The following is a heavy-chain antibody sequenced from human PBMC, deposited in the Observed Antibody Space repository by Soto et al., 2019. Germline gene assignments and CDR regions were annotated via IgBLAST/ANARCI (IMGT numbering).Heavy chain of an antibody. CDR1: GYTFTSFY. J-gene: IGHJ4*02. CDR2: VNPNGGST. Sequence: QVQLVQSGAEVKEPGASVKISCKASGYTFTSFYIHWMRQAPGQGLEWVGIVNPNGGSTNYAQNFKGRITISRDTSTSTVYMDLSSLRSEDTAVYYCVRGLLSGDYWGQGTLVTVSS. CDR3: VRGLLSGDY. V-gene: IGHV1-46*03.